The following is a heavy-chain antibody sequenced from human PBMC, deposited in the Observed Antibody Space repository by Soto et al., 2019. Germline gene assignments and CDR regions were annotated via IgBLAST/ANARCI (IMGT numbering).Heavy chain of an antibody. D-gene: IGHD3-16*01. V-gene: IGHV3-30*03. Sequence: QVQLVESGGGVVQPGRSLRLSCAASGFTFSSYGMHWVRQAPGKGLEWVAVISYDGSNKYYADSVKGRFTISRDNSKNTLYLKMNSLRAEDRAVYYCAVRGGGGWDFDYWGQGTLVTVSS. CDR3: AVRGGGGWDFDY. CDR2: ISYDGSNK. CDR1: GFTFSSYG. J-gene: IGHJ4*02.